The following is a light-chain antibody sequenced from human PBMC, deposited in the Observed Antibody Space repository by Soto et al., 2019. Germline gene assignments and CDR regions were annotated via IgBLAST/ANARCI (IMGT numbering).Light chain of an antibody. J-gene: IGLJ2*01. CDR2: EVT. CDR3: SSYAGTSMV. Sequence: QAVVTQPPSASGSPGQSVTISCTGTRSDVGAYNYVSWYQQHPGKAPKLIIYEVTKRPSGVPDRFSGSKSGNTASLTVSGLQAGDEADYYCSSYAGTSMVFGGGTKLTVL. CDR1: RSDVGAYNY. V-gene: IGLV2-8*01.